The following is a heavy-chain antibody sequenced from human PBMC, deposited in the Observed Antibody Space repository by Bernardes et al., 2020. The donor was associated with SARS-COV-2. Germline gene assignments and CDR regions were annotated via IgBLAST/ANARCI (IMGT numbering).Heavy chain of an antibody. CDR1: GVSMNGVNYY. V-gene: IGHV4-31*03. Sequence: SEALSLTCTVSGVSMNGVNYYWNWFLQYPATGLQWIGFISSSGTTNFNPSLRSRVSISRDTSKNQFSLEVTSVTDADTAVYYCARAPTESGSFGWFDTWGQGTLVTVSS. CDR3: ARAPTESGSFGWFDT. J-gene: IGHJ5*02. D-gene: IGHD1-26*01. CDR2: ISSSGTT.